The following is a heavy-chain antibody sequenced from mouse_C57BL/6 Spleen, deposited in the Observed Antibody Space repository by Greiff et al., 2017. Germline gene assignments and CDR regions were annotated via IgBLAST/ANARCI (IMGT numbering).Heavy chain of an antibody. D-gene: IGHD2-3*01. V-gene: IGHV3-6*01. CDR2: ISYDGSN. Sequence: EVKLQQSGPGLVKPSQSLSLTCSVTGYSITSGYYWNWIRQFPGNKLEWMGYISYDGSNNYNPSLKNRISITRDTSKNQFFLKLNSVTTEDTATYYCARVGVTYYFDYWGQGTTLTVSS. CDR1: GYSITSGYY. J-gene: IGHJ2*01. CDR3: ARVGVTYYFDY.